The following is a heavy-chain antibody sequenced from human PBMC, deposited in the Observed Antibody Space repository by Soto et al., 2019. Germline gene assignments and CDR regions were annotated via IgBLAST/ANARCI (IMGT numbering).Heavy chain of an antibody. CDR3: ARTNAFHI. Sequence: SETLSLTCTVSGGSISSDYWSWIRQPPGEGLEWIGYIYFGGGTNYNPSLKSRVTISVDRSKNQLSLRLTSVTAADTAVYYCARTNAFHIWGQGTRVTVSS. V-gene: IGHV4-59*01. CDR2: IYFGGGT. J-gene: IGHJ3*02. CDR1: GGSISSDY.